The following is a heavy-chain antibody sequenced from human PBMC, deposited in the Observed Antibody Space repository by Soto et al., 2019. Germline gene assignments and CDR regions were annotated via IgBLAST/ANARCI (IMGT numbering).Heavy chain of an antibody. D-gene: IGHD3-16*01. J-gene: IGHJ4*02. V-gene: IGHV3-23*01. CDR2: ISATGGGT. CDR1: GFTFTRYS. CDR3: AKDRRAGGNSAFYFDF. Sequence: PGGSLRLSCAASGFTFTRYSMNWVRQAPGKGLEWVSLISATGGGTYYADSVKGRFTISRDNSHNTLYLQVHSLTAEDTAVYYCAKDRRAGGNSAFYFDFWGQGAQVTVSS.